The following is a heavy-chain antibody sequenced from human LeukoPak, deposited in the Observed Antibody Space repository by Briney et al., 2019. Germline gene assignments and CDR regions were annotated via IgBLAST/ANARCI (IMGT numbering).Heavy chain of an antibody. V-gene: IGHV4-4*09. CDR2: IHSSGST. Sequence: PSETLSLTCAVYGGSFSGYYWSWIRQPPGKGLEWIGYIHSSGSTDYNPSLKSRVTISVDTSKNQFSLKLSSVTAADTAVYYCARRSYDSNGYYPYWGQGTLVTVSS. J-gene: IGHJ4*02. CDR3: ARRSYDSNGYYPY. CDR1: GGSFSGYY. D-gene: IGHD3-22*01.